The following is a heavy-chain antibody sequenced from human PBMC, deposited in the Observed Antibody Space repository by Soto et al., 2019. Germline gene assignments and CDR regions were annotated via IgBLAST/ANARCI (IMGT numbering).Heavy chain of an antibody. CDR3: ERAPSGTRSDY. V-gene: IGHV3-33*01. Sequence: QVQLVESGGGVVQPGRSLRLSCAASGFTFSRYGMHWVRQAPGKGLEWVAVIWYDGSNKYYADSVKGRFTISRDKSNNTLYVQMNSLRAEDTAVYYCERAPSGTRSDYWGQGTLVTVSS. CDR1: GFTFSRYG. J-gene: IGHJ4*02. D-gene: IGHD2-2*01. CDR2: IWYDGSNK.